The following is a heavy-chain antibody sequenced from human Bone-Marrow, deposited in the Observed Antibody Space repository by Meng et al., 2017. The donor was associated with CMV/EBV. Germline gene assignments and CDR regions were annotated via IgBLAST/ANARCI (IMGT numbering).Heavy chain of an antibody. Sequence: SRRLSCPASGSTFDDYAMHWDRQAPGKGLEWVSGISWSSGSIGYADSVNGRFTISRDNAKNSLYLQMNSLRAEDTALYYCAKDIIAVAGTRNYYYYGMDVWGQGTTVTVSS. CDR1: GSTFDDYA. CDR3: AKDIIAVAGTRNYYYYGMDV. J-gene: IGHJ6*02. D-gene: IGHD6-19*01. CDR2: ISWSSGSI. V-gene: IGHV3-9*01.